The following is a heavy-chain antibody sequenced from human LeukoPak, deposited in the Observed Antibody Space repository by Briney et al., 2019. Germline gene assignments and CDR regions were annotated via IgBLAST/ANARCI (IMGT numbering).Heavy chain of an antibody. V-gene: IGHV4-34*01. CDR3: AKDDVTIFGVVGYNWFDP. D-gene: IGHD3-3*01. Sequence: PSETLSLTCAVYGGSFSGYYWSWIRQPPGKGLEWIGEINHSGSTNYNPSLKSRVTISVDTSKNQFSLKLSSVTAADTAVYYCAKDDVTIFGVVGYNWFDPWGQGTLVTVSS. J-gene: IGHJ5*02. CDR1: GGSFSGYY. CDR2: INHSGST.